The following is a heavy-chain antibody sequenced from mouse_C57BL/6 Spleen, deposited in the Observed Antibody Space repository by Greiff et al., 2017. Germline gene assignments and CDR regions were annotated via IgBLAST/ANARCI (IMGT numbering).Heavy chain of an antibody. J-gene: IGHJ4*01. V-gene: IGHV1-81*01. CDR1: GYTFTSYG. Sequence: VQLQQSGAELARPGASVKLSCKASGYTFTSYGISWVKQRTGQGLEWIGEIYPRSGNTYYNEKFKGKATLTADKSSSTAYMELRSLTSEDSAVXFCARSAVRGDAMDYWGQGTSVTVSS. D-gene: IGHD2-14*01. CDR3: ARSAVRGDAMDY. CDR2: IYPRSGNT.